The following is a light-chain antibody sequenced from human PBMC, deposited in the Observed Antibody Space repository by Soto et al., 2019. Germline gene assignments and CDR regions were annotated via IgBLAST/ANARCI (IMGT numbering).Light chain of an antibody. J-gene: IGLJ1*01. CDR3: SSFTSRFTFNYV. V-gene: IGLV2-8*01. Sequence: QSALTQPPSASGSHGQSVTISCTGTSSDVGYYNSVSWYQQHPGKAPKLMIYEVSKRPSGVPERFSGSKSGNTASLTVSGLQAEDEADYYCSSFTSRFTFNYVFGTGTKLTVL. CDR2: EVS. CDR1: SSDVGYYNS.